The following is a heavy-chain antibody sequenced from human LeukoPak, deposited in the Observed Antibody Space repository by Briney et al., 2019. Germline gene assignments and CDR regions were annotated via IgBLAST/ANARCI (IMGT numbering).Heavy chain of an antibody. CDR1: GFTFDDYA. Sequence: GGSLRLSCAASGFTFDDYAMHWVPQAPGKGLEWVSLISGDGGSTYYGDSVKGRFTISRDNSKNSLYLQMNSLGTEDTALYYCAKDSSGYYYVFQHWGQGTLVTVSS. D-gene: IGHD3-22*01. J-gene: IGHJ1*01. V-gene: IGHV3-43*02. CDR2: ISGDGGST. CDR3: AKDSSGYYYVFQH.